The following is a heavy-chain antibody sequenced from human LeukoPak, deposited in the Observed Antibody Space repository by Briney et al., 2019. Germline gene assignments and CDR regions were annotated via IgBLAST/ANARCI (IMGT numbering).Heavy chain of an antibody. J-gene: IGHJ6*03. D-gene: IGHD4-23*01. Sequence: GASVKVSCKASGYTFTGYYMHWVRQAPGQGLEWMGWINPNSGGTNSAQKFQGRVTMSRDTSISTAYMELSRLRSDDTAVYYCSRGNLYTYYYYYMDVWGKGTTVTVSS. CDR3: SRGNLYTYYYYYMDV. V-gene: IGHV1-2*02. CDR2: INPNSGGT. CDR1: GYTFTGYY.